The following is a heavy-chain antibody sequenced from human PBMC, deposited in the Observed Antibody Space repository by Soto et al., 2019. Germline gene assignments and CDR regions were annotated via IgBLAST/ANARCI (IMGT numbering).Heavy chain of an antibody. Sequence: PWLSLRLPCAAAGVNIISHAMRWVRKAPGKGLEWVSAISGSGGSTYYADSVKGRFTISRDNSKNTLYLQMNSLRAEDTAVYYCAKGQQQLVLSDYWGQGTLVTVSS. CDR3: AKGQQQLVLSDY. J-gene: IGHJ4*02. CDR2: ISGSGGST. V-gene: IGHV3-23*01. D-gene: IGHD6-13*01. CDR1: GVNIISHA.